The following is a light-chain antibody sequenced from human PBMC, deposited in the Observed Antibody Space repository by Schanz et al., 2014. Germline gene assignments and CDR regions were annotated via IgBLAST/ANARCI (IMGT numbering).Light chain of an antibody. CDR3: QQYGSSRT. CDR2: GAY. V-gene: IGKV3-15*01. J-gene: IGKJ3*01. CDR1: QGVRTN. Sequence: EIVMTQSPATLSVSPGERVTLSCRASQGVRTNLAWYQQRFGQPPRLLMYGAYSRASGIASRFSGSGSGTEFTLTISRLEPEDFAVYYCQQYGSSRTFGPGTKVDI.